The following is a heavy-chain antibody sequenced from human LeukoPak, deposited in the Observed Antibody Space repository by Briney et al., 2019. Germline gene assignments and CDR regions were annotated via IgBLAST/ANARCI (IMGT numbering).Heavy chain of an antibody. J-gene: IGHJ3*02. CDR1: GFTVSSNY. Sequence: GGSLRLSRAASGFTVSSNYMSWVRQAPGKGLEWVSVIYSGGGTDYADSVKGRFTISRDNSKNTLYLQMNSLRAEDTAVYYCARAVGVTAIHNAFDIWGQGTMVTVSS. CDR2: IYSGGGT. D-gene: IGHD2-21*02. CDR3: ARAVGVTAIHNAFDI. V-gene: IGHV3-66*02.